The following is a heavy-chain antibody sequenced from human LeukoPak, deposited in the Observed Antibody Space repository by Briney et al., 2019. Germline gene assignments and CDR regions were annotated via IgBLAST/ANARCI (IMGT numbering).Heavy chain of an antibody. Sequence: RPAETLSLTCTVSGGSISSGDYYWSWIRQPRGKGPEWIGYIYYSGSTYYNPSLKSRVTIPVDTSKNQFSLKLSSVTAADTAVYYCARGDYYDSSGYYTGVNYWGQGTLVTVSS. D-gene: IGHD3-22*01. CDR1: GGSISSGDYY. CDR3: ARGDYYDSSGYYTGVNY. J-gene: IGHJ4*02. CDR2: IYYSGST. V-gene: IGHV4-30-4*08.